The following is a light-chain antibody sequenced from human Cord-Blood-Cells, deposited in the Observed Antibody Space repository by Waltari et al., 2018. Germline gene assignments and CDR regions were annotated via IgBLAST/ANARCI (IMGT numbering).Light chain of an antibody. Sequence: EIVFTQSPGTLSLSPGERATLSCRASQSVSSSYLAWYPQKPGQAPRLLIYGASSRATGIPDRFSGSGSGTDFTLTISRLEPEDFAVYYCQQYGSSPYTFGQGTKLEIK. J-gene: IGKJ2*01. CDR2: GAS. CDR1: QSVSSSY. CDR3: QQYGSSPYT. V-gene: IGKV3-20*01.